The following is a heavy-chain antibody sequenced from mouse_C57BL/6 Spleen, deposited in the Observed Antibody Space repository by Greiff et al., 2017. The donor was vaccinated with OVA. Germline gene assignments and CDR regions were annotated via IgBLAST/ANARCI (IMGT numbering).Heavy chain of an antibody. CDR3: AREGGYDGYYFFAY. CDR1: GYTFTSYW. D-gene: IGHD2-3*01. J-gene: IGHJ3*01. CDR2: INPSNGGT. V-gene: IGHV1-53*01. Sequence: QVQLQQPGTELVKPGASVKLSCKASGYTFTSYWMHWVKQRPGQGLEWIGNINPSNGGTNYNEKFKSKATLTVDKSSSTAYMQLSSLTSEGSAVYYGAREGGYDGYYFFAYWGQGTLVTVSA.